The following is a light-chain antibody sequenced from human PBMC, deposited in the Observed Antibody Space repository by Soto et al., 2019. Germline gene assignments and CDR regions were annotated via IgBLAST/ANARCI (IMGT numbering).Light chain of an antibody. Sequence: QSALTQPRSVSGSPGQSVTISCTGTSSDVGGYDYVSWYQHHPGKAPKLMIYDVNKRPSGVPDRFSGSESGNTASLSISGLQAEDEAEYYCCSNAGTYIYVFGIGTKLTVL. CDR1: SSDVGGYDY. CDR3: CSNAGTYIYV. CDR2: DVN. J-gene: IGLJ1*01. V-gene: IGLV2-11*01.